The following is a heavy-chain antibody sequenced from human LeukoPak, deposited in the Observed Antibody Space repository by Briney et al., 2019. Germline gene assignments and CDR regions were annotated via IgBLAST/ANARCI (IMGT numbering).Heavy chain of an antibody. V-gene: IGHV4-59*01. CDR3: ARGRYCSGGSCYYFDY. D-gene: IGHD2-15*01. Sequence: SETLSLTCTVSGGSISSYYWSWIRQPPGKGLEWIGYIYYSGSTNYNPSLKSRVTISVDTSKNQFSLKLSSVTAADTDVYYCARGRYCSGGSCYYFDYWGQGTLVTVSS. CDR1: GGSISSYY. CDR2: IYYSGST. J-gene: IGHJ4*02.